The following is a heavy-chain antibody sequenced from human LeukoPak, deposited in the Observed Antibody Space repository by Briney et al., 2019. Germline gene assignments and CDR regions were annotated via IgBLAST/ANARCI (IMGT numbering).Heavy chain of an antibody. CDR2: INPNSGGT. V-gene: IGHV1-2*02. Sequence: GASVKVSCKASGYTFTGYYMHWVRQAPGQGLEWMGWINPNSGGTNYAQKFQGRVTMTRDTSISTAYMELSRLRSDDTAVYYCARAPYYYDSSGKGGYYYMDVWGKGTTVTISS. CDR1: GYTFTGYY. CDR3: ARAPYYYDSSGKGGYYYMDV. J-gene: IGHJ6*03. D-gene: IGHD3-22*01.